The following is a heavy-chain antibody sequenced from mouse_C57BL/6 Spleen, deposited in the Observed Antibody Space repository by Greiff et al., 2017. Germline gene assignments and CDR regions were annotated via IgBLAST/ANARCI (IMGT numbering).Heavy chain of an antibody. J-gene: IGHJ2*01. V-gene: IGHV5-9-1*02. CDR1: GFTFSSYA. CDR3: TRDSYDYAYFDY. D-gene: IGHD2-4*01. CDR2: ISSGGDYI. Sequence: EVQGVESGEGLVKPGGSLKLSCAASGFTFSSYAMSWVRQTPEKRLEWVAYISSGGDYIYYADTVKGRFTIYRDKARNTLYLQMSSLKSEDTAMYYCTRDSYDYAYFDYWGQGTTLTVSS.